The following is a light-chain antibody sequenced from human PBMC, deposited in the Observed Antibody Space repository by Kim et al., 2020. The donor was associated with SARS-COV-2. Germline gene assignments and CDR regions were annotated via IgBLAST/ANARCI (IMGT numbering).Light chain of an antibody. Sequence: GKTGIISCTRSSGSIVSDFVQWFQQRPGSSPTTVIYEDHKRPSGVPDRFSGSVDSSSNSASLTISGLRTEDEADYYCQSYDDNIWVFGGGTKLTVL. V-gene: IGLV6-57*01. CDR2: EDH. CDR3: QSYDDNIWV. J-gene: IGLJ3*02. CDR1: SGSIVSDF.